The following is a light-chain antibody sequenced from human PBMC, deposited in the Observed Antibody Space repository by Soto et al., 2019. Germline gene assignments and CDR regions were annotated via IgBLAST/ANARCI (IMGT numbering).Light chain of an antibody. CDR3: SSWDDSLDGPV. Sequence: QLVLTQPPSASATPGQTVTISCSGRYSNIGSNFVSWYQRLPGTAPKLLIYSINQRPSGVPDRFSGSKSGTSASLTISGLQSEDEADYFCSSWDDSLDGPVFCGGTKVTVL. CDR1: YSNIGSNF. J-gene: IGLJ3*02. CDR2: SIN. V-gene: IGLV1-44*01.